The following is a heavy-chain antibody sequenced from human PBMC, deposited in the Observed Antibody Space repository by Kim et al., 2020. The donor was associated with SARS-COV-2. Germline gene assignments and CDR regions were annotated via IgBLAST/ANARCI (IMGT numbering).Heavy chain of an antibody. V-gene: IGHV3-23*01. J-gene: IGHJ4*02. Sequence: GSLRLSCAASGFTFSSYAMSWVRQAPGKGLEWVSGISGGAGSTFYADSVKGRFTISRDNSKSTLYLQMNSLRAEDTALYYCAKDQECSTTNCFSHYWGQGTLVTVSS. CDR2: ISGGAGST. D-gene: IGHD2-2*01. CDR3: AKDQECSTTNCFSHY. CDR1: GFTFSSYA.